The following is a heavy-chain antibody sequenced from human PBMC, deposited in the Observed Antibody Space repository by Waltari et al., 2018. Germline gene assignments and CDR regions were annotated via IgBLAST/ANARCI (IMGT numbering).Heavy chain of an antibody. CDR2: IIPILGTA. J-gene: IGHJ6*02. CDR3: AGSPSDGGNPADYYYGMDV. D-gene: IGHD2-15*01. V-gene: IGHV1-69*13. Sequence: QVQLVQSGAEVKKPGSSVKVSCTASGGTFSSYAISWVRQAPGQGLEWMGGIIPILGTANYAQQFQGGVTITADEATSTAYMGLSSLRSEDTAVYYCAGSPSDGGNPADYYYGMDVWCQGTTVTVSS. CDR1: GGTFSSYA.